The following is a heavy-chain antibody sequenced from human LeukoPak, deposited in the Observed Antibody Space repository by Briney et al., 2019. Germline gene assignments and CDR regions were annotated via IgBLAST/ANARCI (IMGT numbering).Heavy chain of an antibody. CDR2: INHSGST. V-gene: IGHV4-34*01. CDR1: GGSFSGYY. D-gene: IGHD2/OR15-2a*01. J-gene: IGHJ4*02. CDR3: ARGMTFDY. Sequence: SETLSLTCAVYGGSFSGYYWTWIRQPPGEGLEWIGEINHSGSTNYNPSLKSRVTISVDTSKNQFSLKLSSVTAADTAVYYCARGMTFDYWGQGTLVTVSS.